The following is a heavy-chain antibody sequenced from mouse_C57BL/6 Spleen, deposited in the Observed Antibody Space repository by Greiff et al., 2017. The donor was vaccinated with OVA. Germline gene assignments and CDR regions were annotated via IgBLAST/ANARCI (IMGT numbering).Heavy chain of an antibody. CDR3: ARHGSSYDWYFEV. D-gene: IGHD1-1*01. V-gene: IGHV1-50*01. CDR1: GYTFTSYW. J-gene: IGHJ1*03. CDR2: IDPSDSYT. Sequence: VQLQQPGAELVKPGASVKLSCKASGYTFTSYWMQWVNQRPGQGLEWIGEIDPSDSYTNYTQKFKGKATLTVDTSSSTAYMQLSSLTSEDSAVDYCARHGSSYDWYFEVWGTGTTVTVSS.